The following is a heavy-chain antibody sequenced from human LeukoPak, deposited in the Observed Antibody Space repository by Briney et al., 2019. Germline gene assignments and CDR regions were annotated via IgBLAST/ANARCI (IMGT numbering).Heavy chain of an antibody. CDR1: GYTFTSYY. V-gene: IGHV1-46*01. CDR3: ARGGYYDILTGYYLEGYYYGMDV. Sequence: ASVKVSCKASGYTFTSYYMHWVRQAPGQGLEWMGIINPSGGSTSYAQKFQGRATMTRDTSTSTVYMELSSLRSEDTAVYYCARGGYYDILTGYYLEGYYYGMDVWGQGTTVTVSS. CDR2: INPSGGST. D-gene: IGHD3-9*01. J-gene: IGHJ6*02.